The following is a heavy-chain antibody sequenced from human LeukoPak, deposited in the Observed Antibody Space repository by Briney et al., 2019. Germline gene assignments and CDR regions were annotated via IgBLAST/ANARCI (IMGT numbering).Heavy chain of an antibody. CDR1: GGSISTYY. CDR2: IYYSGST. CDR3: ARGGTAVVTPYAFDI. D-gene: IGHD4-23*01. V-gene: IGHV4-59*01. J-gene: IGHJ3*02. Sequence: PSETLSLTCTVSGGSISTYYWSWIRQPPGKGLEWIGYIYYSGSTNYNPSVKGRVTMSVDTSKKQFSLNLSSLTAAVTAVYYCARGGTAVVTPYAFDIWGQGTMVTVSS.